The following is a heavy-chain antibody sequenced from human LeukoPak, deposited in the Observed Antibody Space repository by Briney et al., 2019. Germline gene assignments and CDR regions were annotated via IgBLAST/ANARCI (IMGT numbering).Heavy chain of an antibody. Sequence: GESLKISCKGSGYSFTSYWIGWVRQMPGKGLEWMGVIYPGDSDTRYSPSFQGQVTISADKSISTAYLQWSSLKASDTAMYYCARRVRVNWNDVEPPVFPNAFDIWGQGTMVTVSS. CDR2: IYPGDSDT. D-gene: IGHD1-1*01. CDR1: GYSFTSYW. J-gene: IGHJ3*02. CDR3: ARRVRVNWNDVEPPVFPNAFDI. V-gene: IGHV5-51*01.